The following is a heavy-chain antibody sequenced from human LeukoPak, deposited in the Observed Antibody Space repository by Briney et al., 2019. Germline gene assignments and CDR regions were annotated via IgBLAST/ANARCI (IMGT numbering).Heavy chain of an antibody. Sequence: PSETLSLTCTVSGGSISSSSYYWGWIRQPPGKGLEWVSAISGSGGSTCYADSVKGRFTISRDNAKNSLYLQMNSLRAVDTAVYYCARDIYYYDSSGYYFPGGSDYWGQGTLVTVSS. CDR1: GGSISSSSYY. CDR2: ISGSGGST. CDR3: ARDIYYYDSSGYYFPGGSDY. D-gene: IGHD3-22*01. V-gene: IGHV3-23*01. J-gene: IGHJ4*02.